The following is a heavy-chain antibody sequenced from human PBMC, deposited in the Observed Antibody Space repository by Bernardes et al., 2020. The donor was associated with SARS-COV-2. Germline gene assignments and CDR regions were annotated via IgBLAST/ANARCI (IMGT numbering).Heavy chain of an antibody. V-gene: IGHV3-74*01. J-gene: IGHJ4*02. CDR2: ISGDGSVT. CDR3: GSSSSTCCDQ. CDR1: GITFSSNW. Sequence: GGSLRLSCAASGITFSSNWMHWVRQAPGTGLVWVSRISGDGSVTNYADPVKGRFIISRDNAKNTLYLQMNSLRDEDTAVYYCGSSSSTCCDQWGQGTLVTVSS. D-gene: IGHD2-2*01.